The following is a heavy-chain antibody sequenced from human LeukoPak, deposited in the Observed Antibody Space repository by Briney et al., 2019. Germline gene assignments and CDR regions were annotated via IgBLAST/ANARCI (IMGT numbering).Heavy chain of an antibody. D-gene: IGHD3-10*01. V-gene: IGHV4-61*02. CDR3: ARAARERLWFGDLYYMDV. Sequence: PSETLSLTCTVSGGSISSGSYYWSWIRQPAGKGLEWIGRIYTSGSTNYNPSLKSRVTISVDTSKNQFSLKLSSVTAADTAVYYCARAARERLWFGDLYYMDVWGKGTTVTISS. CDR1: GGSISSGSYY. J-gene: IGHJ6*03. CDR2: IYTSGST.